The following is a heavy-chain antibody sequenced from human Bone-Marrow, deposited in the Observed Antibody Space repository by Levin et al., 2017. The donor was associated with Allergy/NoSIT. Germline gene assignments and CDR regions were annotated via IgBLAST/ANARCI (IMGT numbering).Heavy chain of an antibody. J-gene: IGHJ4*02. CDR2: ISSGSTTI. Sequence: ASVKVSCAASGFPFSGYSMNWVRQAPGKELEWVSYISSGSTTIYYADSVKGRFTISRDNANSSLYLQMNSLRAEDTAVYYCARAGTRVGSYWGQGTLVTVSS. CDR3: ARAGTRVGSY. V-gene: IGHV3-48*01. D-gene: IGHD6-19*01. CDR1: GFPFSGYS.